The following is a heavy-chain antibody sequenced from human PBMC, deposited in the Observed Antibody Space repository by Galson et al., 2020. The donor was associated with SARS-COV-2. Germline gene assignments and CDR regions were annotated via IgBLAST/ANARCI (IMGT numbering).Heavy chain of an antibody. CDR2: ISGSGNT. CDR3: ARGFRGVGATTAYYFYYYYMDV. J-gene: IGHJ6*03. Sequence: SETLSLTCSVSGDSISSDAYFWTWIRQHPGRGLEWIGYISGSGNTYYNPSLKSRLTISLDMSNNHFSLKLNSVTAADTAVYYCARGFRGVGATTAYYFYYYYMDVWGKGTTVTVSS. D-gene: IGHD1-26*01. CDR1: GDSISSDAYF. V-gene: IGHV4-31*03.